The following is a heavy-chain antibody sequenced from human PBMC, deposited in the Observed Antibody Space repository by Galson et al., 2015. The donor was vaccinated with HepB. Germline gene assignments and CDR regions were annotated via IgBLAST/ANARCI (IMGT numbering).Heavy chain of an antibody. J-gene: IGHJ6*02. V-gene: IGHV3-33*01. CDR3: AREIGSSWYGMDV. Sequence: SLRLSCAASGFTFSSYGMHWVRQAPGKGLEWVAVIWYDGSNKYYADSAKGRFTISRDNSKNTLYLQMNSLRAEDTAVYYCAREIGSSWYGMDVWGQGTTVTVSS. CDR2: IWYDGSNK. CDR1: GFTFSSYG. D-gene: IGHD6-13*01.